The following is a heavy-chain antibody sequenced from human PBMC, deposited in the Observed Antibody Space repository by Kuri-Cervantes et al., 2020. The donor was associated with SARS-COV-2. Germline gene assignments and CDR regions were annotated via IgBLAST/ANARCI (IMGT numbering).Heavy chain of an antibody. CDR1: GFTFSTYS. CDR3: ASLLSGGGAHLYYFYMGA. J-gene: IGHJ6*03. D-gene: IGHD3-16*01. CDR2: ISSSSSQR. V-gene: IGHV3-21*01. Sequence: GGSLRLSCAASGFTFSTYSMTWVRQAPGKGLEWVSSISSSSSQRYYVDSLKGRFTISRYNAKNSLYLQMNSLRAEDTAVYYCASLLSGGGAHLYYFYMGAWGKGTSVTVSS.